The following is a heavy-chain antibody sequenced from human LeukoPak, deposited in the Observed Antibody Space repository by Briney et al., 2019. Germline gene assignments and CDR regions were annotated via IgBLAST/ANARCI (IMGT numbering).Heavy chain of an antibody. CDR3: AGEQVAVVGTYSSYYYGMDV. V-gene: IGHV4-34*01. Sequence: SETLSLTCAVYGGSFSGYYWSWIRQPPGKGLEWIGEINHSGSTNYNPSLKSRVTISVDTSKNQFSLKLSSVTAADTAVYYCAGEQVAVVGTYSSYYYGMDVWGQGTTVTVSS. J-gene: IGHJ6*02. CDR2: INHSGST. CDR1: GGSFSGYY. D-gene: IGHD6-19*01.